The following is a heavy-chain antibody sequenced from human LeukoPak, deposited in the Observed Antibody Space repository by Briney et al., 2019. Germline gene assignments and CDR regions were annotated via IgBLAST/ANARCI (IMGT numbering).Heavy chain of an antibody. J-gene: IGHJ4*02. CDR1: GGSISSYY. CDR2: IYTSGST. D-gene: IGHD6-25*01. CDR3: ARASRLMTVDY. V-gene: IGHV4-4*07. Sequence: SETVLTCTVSGGSISSYYWSWIRQPAGKGLEWIGRIYTSGSTNYNPSLKSRVTMSVDTSKNQFSLKLSSVTAADTAVYYCARASRLMTVDYWGQGTLVTVSS.